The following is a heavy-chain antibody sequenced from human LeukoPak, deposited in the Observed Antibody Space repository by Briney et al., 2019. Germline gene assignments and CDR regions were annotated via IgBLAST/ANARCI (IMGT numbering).Heavy chain of an antibody. V-gene: IGHV3-74*01. D-gene: IGHD6-13*01. CDR1: GFTFSSYW. CDR3: ASPGIAAAVRNWFDP. Sequence: PGGSLRLSCAASGFTFSSYWMHWVRQAPGKGLVWVSRINSDGSSTSYADSVKGRFTISRDNAKNSLYLQMNSLRAEDTAVYYCASPGIAAAVRNWFDPWGQGTLVTVSS. CDR2: INSDGSST. J-gene: IGHJ5*02.